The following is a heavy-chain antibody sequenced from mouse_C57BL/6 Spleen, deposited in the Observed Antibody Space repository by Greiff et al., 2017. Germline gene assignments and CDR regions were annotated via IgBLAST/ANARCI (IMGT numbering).Heavy chain of an antibody. CDR2: INYDGSST. Sequence: EVKLMESEGGLVQPGSSMKLSCTASGFTFSDYYMAWVRQVPEKGLEWVANINYDGSSTYYLDSLKSRFIISRDNATNILYLQMSRLKSEDTATYYCARDDGYYGAYWGKGTLVTVSA. D-gene: IGHD2-3*01. CDR1: GFTFSDYY. V-gene: IGHV5-16*01. J-gene: IGHJ3*01. CDR3: ARDDGYYGAY.